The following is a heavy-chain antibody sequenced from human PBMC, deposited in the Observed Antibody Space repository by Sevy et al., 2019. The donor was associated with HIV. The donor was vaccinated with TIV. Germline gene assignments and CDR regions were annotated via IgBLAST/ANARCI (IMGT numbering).Heavy chain of an antibody. V-gene: IGHV3-9*01. CDR1: GFTFDDYA. Sequence: GGSLRLSCAASGFTFDDYAMHWVRQAPGKGLEWVSGISWNSGSIGYADSVKGRFTISRDNAKNSLYLQMNSLRAEDTALYYCAKDIRGTDYYYGMDVWCQGTTVTVSS. J-gene: IGHJ6*02. CDR2: ISWNSGSI. CDR3: AKDIRGTDYYYGMDV.